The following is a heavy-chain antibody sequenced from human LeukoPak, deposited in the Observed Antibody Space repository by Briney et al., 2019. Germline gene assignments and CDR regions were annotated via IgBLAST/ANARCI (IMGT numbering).Heavy chain of an antibody. V-gene: IGHV1-18*01. D-gene: IGHD6-13*01. Sequence: ASVKVSCKASGYTFTSYGISWVRQAPGQGLEWMGWISAYNGNTNYAQKLQGRVTMTTDTSTSTAYMELRSLRSDDTAVYYCARDLRSYSSNWYYFDYWGQGTLVTVSS. CDR3: ARDLRSYSSNWYYFDY. J-gene: IGHJ4*02. CDR2: ISAYNGNT. CDR1: GYTFTSYG.